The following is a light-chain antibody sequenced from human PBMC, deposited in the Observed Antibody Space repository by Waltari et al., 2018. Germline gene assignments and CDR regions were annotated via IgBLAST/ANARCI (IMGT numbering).Light chain of an antibody. Sequence: PGDRATLSCRASQSIGTSLAWYQQRPGQPPRLLIFDASKRAPGIPARFSGSGSETDFTLTITNLEPKDFAVYYCQQRSTWWTFGQGTKVEIK. V-gene: IGKV3-11*01. CDR3: QQRSTWWT. CDR1: QSIGTS. CDR2: DAS. J-gene: IGKJ1*01.